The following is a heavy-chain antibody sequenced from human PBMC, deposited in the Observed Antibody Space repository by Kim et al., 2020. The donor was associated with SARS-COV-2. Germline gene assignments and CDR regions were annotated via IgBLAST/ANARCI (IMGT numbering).Heavy chain of an antibody. Sequence: ASVKVSCKASGYSFTTYYLHWVRQAPGQGLEWMGIIKASGGTTIYAQQFQGRLTMTSDTSTSTVYMELSSLRSEDTAMYYCARDQGGGGDPHWRNLWGQG. CDR1: GYSFTTYY. CDR2: IKASGGTT. J-gene: IGHJ5*02. V-gene: IGHV1-46*01. D-gene: IGHD3-16*01. CDR3: ARDQGGGGDPHWRNL.